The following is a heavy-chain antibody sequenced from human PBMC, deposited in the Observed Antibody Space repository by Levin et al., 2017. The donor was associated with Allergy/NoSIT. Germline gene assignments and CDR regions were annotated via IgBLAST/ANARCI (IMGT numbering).Heavy chain of an antibody. CDR3: ARDLVGQWLVGSFDY. Sequence: AASVKVSCKASGYTFTSYGISWVRQAPGQGLEWMGWISTYNGNTNYAQKLQGRVTVTTDTSTSTAYMELRSLRSDDTAMYYCARDLVGQWLVGSFDYWGQGTLVTVSS. CDR2: ISTYNGNT. CDR1: GYTFTSYG. J-gene: IGHJ4*02. D-gene: IGHD6-19*01. V-gene: IGHV1-18*01.